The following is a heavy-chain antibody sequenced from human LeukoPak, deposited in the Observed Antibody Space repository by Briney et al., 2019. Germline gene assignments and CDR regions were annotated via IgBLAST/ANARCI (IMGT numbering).Heavy chain of an antibody. Sequence: PGGSLRLSCAASGFTCSSYAMSWVRQAPGKGLEWVSASSGSGGSTYYADSAKGRFTISRDNSKNTLYLQMNSLRAEDTAVYYCAKEGGYSGSYYVKYFDYWGQGTLVTVSS. CDR1: GFTCSSYA. J-gene: IGHJ4*02. D-gene: IGHD1-26*01. V-gene: IGHV3-23*01. CDR3: AKEGGYSGSYYVKYFDY. CDR2: SSGSGGST.